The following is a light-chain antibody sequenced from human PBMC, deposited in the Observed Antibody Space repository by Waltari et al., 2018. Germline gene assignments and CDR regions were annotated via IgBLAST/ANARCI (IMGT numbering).Light chain of an antibody. CDR3: FQHSSGLS. CDR2: SSS. Sequence: VILTQSPTTLSLSPGERATLSCRASQSVGSSVAWYHQNPGQAPRLLIRSSSIRATGIPDRFSGSRSGTEFTLTTSSLEPEDVGIYHCFQHSSGLSFGQGTEVEI. V-gene: IGKV3-11*01. J-gene: IGKJ2*03. CDR1: QSVGSS.